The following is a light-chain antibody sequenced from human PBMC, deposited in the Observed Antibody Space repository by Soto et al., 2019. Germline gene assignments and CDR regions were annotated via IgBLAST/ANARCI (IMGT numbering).Light chain of an antibody. CDR3: QQDGSSPWT. CDR2: GAS. Sequence: LSLSPWDVATLSCRASQSVSSFLAWYQQKPGQAPRLLIYGASSRATGIPDRFSGSWSGTDCTLTISSLEPEDVSVYYCQQDGSSPWTLGQGTKVDIK. J-gene: IGKJ1*01. V-gene: IGKV3-20*01. CDR1: QSVSSF.